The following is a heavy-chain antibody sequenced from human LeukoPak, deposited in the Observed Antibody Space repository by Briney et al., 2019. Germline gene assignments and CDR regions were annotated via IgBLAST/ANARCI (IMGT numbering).Heavy chain of an antibody. Sequence: SETLSLTCTVSGGSISSYYWSWIRQPPGKGLEWIGYIYYSGSTNYNPSLKSRVTISVDTSKNQFSLKLSSVTAADTAVYYCARTRYYYGSRSYGAPYYFDYWGQGTLVTVSS. J-gene: IGHJ4*02. CDR2: IYYSGST. CDR1: GGSISSYY. V-gene: IGHV4-59*08. CDR3: ARTRYYYGSRSYGAPYYFDY. D-gene: IGHD3-10*01.